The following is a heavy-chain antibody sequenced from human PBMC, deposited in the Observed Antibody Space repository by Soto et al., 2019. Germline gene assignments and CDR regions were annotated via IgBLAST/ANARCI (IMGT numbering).Heavy chain of an antibody. CDR1: GFTFTSYW. J-gene: IGHJ3*02. D-gene: IGHD3-3*01. V-gene: IGHV3-7*01. Sequence: PGGSLRLSCAASGFTFTSYWMGWVRQAPGKGLEWVANIKQDGSEKYYVDSVKGRFTISRDNAKNSLYLQMNSLRAEDTAVYYCARRTNYDFWSGPTDAFDIWGQGTMVTVSS. CDR3: ARRTNYDFWSGPTDAFDI. CDR2: IKQDGSEK.